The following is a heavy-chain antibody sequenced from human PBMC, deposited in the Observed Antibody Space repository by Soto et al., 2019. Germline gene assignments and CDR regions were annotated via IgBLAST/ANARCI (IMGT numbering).Heavy chain of an antibody. CDR1: GFTFSSYN. J-gene: IGHJ4*02. Sequence: EVQLVESGGGLVQPGGSLRLSWAASGFTFSSYNMNWVRQAPGKGLEWISYITYGSDAKYYIDSVKGRFTISRDNAKSSLYLQMNGLRDEDRAVYYCARGWDHAPDYWGQGALVTVSS. V-gene: IGHV3-48*02. D-gene: IGHD1-26*01. CDR3: ARGWDHAPDY. CDR2: ITYGSDAK.